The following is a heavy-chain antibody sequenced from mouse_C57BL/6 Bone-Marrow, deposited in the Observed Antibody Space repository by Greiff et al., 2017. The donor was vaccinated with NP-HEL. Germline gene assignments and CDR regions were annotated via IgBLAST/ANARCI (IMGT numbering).Heavy chain of an antibody. Sequence: EVQLQQSGTVLARPGASVKMSCKTSGYTFTSYWMHWVKQRPGQGLEWIGAIYPGNSDTSYNQKFKGKAKLTAVTSASTAYMELSSLTNEDSAVYYCTRFPDYYGSSYVWYFDVWGTGTTVTVSS. D-gene: IGHD1-1*01. CDR1: GYTFTSYW. CDR2: IYPGNSDT. J-gene: IGHJ1*03. V-gene: IGHV1-5*01. CDR3: TRFPDYYGSSYVWYFDV.